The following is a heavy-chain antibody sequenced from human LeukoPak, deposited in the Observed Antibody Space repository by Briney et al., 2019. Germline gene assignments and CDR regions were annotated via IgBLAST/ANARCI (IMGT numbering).Heavy chain of an antibody. Sequence: LETLSLTCAVSGGSISRYYWSWIRQPAGRGLEWIGHIYTSGSTNYNPSLRSRVTMSIDMSENQFSLRLNSVTAADTAIYYCARVRYQGFDPWGQGTLVTVSS. J-gene: IGHJ5*02. CDR1: GGSISRYY. CDR2: IYTSGST. D-gene: IGHD2-2*01. V-gene: IGHV4-4*07. CDR3: ARVRYQGFDP.